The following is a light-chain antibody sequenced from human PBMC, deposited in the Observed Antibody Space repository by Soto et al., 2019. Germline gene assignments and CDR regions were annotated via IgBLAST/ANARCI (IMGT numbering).Light chain of an antibody. CDR3: RKYGSYPLT. Sequence: EIVLTQPPGTLSWSPGERATLSCRASQSVSSNDFAWYQQKPGQAPKVLIYRASIRATGIPDRFTGSGSGTDFTLTISRLESEDLAGYYCRKYGSYPLTFGGGLKVEIK. J-gene: IGKJ4*01. V-gene: IGKV3-20*01. CDR2: RAS. CDR1: QSVSSND.